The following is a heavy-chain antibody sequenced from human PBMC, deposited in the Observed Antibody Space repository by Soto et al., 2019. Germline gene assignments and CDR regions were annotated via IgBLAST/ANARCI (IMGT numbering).Heavy chain of an antibody. J-gene: IGHJ4*02. D-gene: IGHD4-17*01. CDR3: AIHGDSGNYFDY. V-gene: IGHV1-8*01. Sequence: ASVKVSCKASGYTFTSYDINWVRQATGQGLEWMGWMNPNSGNTGYAQKFQGRVTMTRNTSISTAYMELSSLRSEDTAVYYCAIHGDSGNYFDYWGQGTLVTVS. CDR2: MNPNSGNT. CDR1: GYTFTSYD.